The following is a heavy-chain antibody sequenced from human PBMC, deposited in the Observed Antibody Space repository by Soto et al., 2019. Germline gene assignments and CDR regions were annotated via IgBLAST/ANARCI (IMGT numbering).Heavy chain of an antibody. Sequence: GGSLRLCCAASGFTFSSYAMSWVRQAPGKGLELVSAISGSGGSTYYADSVKGRFTISRDNSKNTLYLQMNSLRAEDTAVYYCPKELECSSPSCYLYDYYGMDVWGQGTTVTVSS. CDR1: GFTFSSYA. J-gene: IGHJ6*02. CDR3: PKELECSSPSCYLYDYYGMDV. V-gene: IGHV3-23*01. CDR2: ISGSGGST. D-gene: IGHD2-2*01.